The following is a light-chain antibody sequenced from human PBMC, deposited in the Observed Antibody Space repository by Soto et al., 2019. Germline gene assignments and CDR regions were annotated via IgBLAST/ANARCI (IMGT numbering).Light chain of an antibody. CDR1: SSNLGAGYD. CDR2: GNS. CDR3: QSYDSSLSGYV. V-gene: IGLV1-40*01. Sequence: QSVLTQPPSVSGAPGQRVTISCTGSSSNLGAGYDVHWYRQLPGTAPKLLIYGNSNRPSGVPDRFSGSKSGTSASLAITGLQAEDEADYYCQSYDSSLSGYVFGTGTKLTVL. J-gene: IGLJ1*01.